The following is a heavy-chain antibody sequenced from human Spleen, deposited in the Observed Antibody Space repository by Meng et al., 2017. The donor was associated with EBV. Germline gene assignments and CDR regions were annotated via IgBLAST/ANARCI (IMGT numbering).Heavy chain of an antibody. CDR2: IYHSGSV. V-gene: IGHV4-4*02. CDR3: ARGASAGLIDY. CDR1: GASISRINW. D-gene: IGHD6-13*01. Sequence: VHPQDAGPGLVKPSGTLSLTCPVTGASISRINWWNWLRQSPGKGLEWIGEIYHSGSVNYNPSLITRLTLSVDKSNNQFSLRLYSVTAADTAVYYCARGASAGLIDYWGQGTLVTVSS. J-gene: IGHJ4*02.